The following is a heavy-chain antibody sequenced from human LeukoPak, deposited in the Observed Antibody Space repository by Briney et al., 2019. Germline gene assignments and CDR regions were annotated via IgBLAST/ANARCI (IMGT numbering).Heavy chain of an antibody. CDR2: ISSNSGSI. Sequence: GGSLRLSCAASGFTFDDYAMHWVRQAPGKGLEWVSGISSNSGSIGYADSVKGRFTISRDNAKNSLYLQMNSLRAEDTALYYRAMSMARTYYYYGMDVWGQGTTVTVSS. CDR3: AMSMARTYYYYGMDV. CDR1: GFTFDDYA. J-gene: IGHJ6*02. D-gene: IGHD2/OR15-2a*01. V-gene: IGHV3-9*01.